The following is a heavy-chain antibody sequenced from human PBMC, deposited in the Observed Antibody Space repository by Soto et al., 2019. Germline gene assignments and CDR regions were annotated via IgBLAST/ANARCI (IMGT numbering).Heavy chain of an antibody. V-gene: IGHV1-69*01. CDR3: AAASVDTAMITLDYFDWHDGMDV. D-gene: IGHD5-18*01. CDR1: GGTFSNYA. CDR2: IIPLFSTA. Sequence: QVQLVQSGAEVRKPGSSVKVSCKASGGTFSNYALSWVRQAPGQGLEWMGGIIPLFSTANYAQKFQGTATIIADESTSTAFMELSSVRSEDTAVYYCAAASVDTAMITLDYFDWHDGMDVWGQGTTVTVAS. J-gene: IGHJ6*02.